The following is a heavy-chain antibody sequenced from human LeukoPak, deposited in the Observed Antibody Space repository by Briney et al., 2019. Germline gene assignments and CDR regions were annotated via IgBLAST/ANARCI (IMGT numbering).Heavy chain of an antibody. Sequence: ASVKVSCKASGGTFSSYAISWVRQAPGQGLEWMGRIIPILGIANYAQKFQGRVTITADKSTSTAYMELSRLRSEDTAVYCCARGGPKYYYDSSGYRRGHFDYWGQGTLVTVSS. CDR3: ARGGPKYYYDSSGYRRGHFDY. J-gene: IGHJ4*02. CDR1: GGTFSSYA. V-gene: IGHV1-69*04. D-gene: IGHD3-22*01. CDR2: IIPILGIA.